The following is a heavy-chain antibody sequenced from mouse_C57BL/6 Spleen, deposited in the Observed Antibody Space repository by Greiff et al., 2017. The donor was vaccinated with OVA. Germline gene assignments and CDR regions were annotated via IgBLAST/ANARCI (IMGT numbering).Heavy chain of an antibody. Sequence: EVQLQQSGPELVKPGASVKISCKASGYTFTDYYMNWVKQSHGKSLEWIGDINPNNGGTSYNQKFKGKATLTVDKSSSTAYMELRSLTSEDSAVYYCARGSNWDHAMDYWGQGTSVTVSS. CDR1: GYTFTDYY. V-gene: IGHV1-26*01. CDR2: INPNNGGT. J-gene: IGHJ4*01. CDR3: ARGSNWDHAMDY. D-gene: IGHD4-1*01.